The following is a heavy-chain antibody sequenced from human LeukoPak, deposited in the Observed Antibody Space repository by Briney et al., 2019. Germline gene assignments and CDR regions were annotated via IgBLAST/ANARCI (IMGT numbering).Heavy chain of an antibody. CDR1: GGSITFGSYY. J-gene: IGHJ4*02. CDR3: ARGRGLTGCPNFDY. V-gene: IGHV4-61*02. Sequence: SQTLSLTCTVSGGSITFGSYYWTWIRQPAGKGLEWIGRIYTSGRTFCNPSLKSRVTISMDTSMNQFSLRLNSVTAADTAVYYCARGRGLTGCPNFDYWGQGTLVTVSS. CDR2: IYTSGRT. D-gene: IGHD7-27*01.